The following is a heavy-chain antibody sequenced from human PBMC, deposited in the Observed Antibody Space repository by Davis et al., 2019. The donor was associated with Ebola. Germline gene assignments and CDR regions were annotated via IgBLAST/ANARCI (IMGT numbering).Heavy chain of an antibody. CDR1: GGSISSYY. Sequence: MPSETLSLTCTVSGGSISSYYWSWIRQPPGKGLEWIGYIYYSGSTNYNPSLKSRVTISVDTSKNQFSLKLSSVTAADTAVYYCARDVRGYSYGYGYYYYGMDVWGKGTTVTVSS. CDR3: ARDVRGYSYGYGYYYYGMDV. V-gene: IGHV4-59*01. D-gene: IGHD5-18*01. J-gene: IGHJ6*04. CDR2: IYYSGST.